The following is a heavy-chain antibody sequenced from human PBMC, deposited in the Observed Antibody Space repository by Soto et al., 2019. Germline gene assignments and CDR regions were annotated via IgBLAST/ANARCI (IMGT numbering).Heavy chain of an antibody. D-gene: IGHD6-13*01. CDR1: GFPFSSYA. V-gene: IGHV3-66*01. CDR2: IYSGGST. Sequence: GGSLGPSSRASGFPFSSYAMSSVRPAPGNGLQWVSVIYSGGSTYYADPVKGRFTISRDNSNNTLYLQMSSLRAEDTAVYYCASKANQQLVYYYYYYMDVWGKGTTVTVSS. J-gene: IGHJ6*03. CDR3: ASKANQQLVYYYYYYMDV.